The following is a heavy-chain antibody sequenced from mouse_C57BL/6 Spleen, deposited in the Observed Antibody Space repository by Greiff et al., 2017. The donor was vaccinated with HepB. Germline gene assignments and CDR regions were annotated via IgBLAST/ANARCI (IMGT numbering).Heavy chain of an antibody. V-gene: IGHV1-82*01. J-gene: IGHJ1*03. D-gene: IGHD1-1*01. CDR2: IYPGDGDT. CDR1: GYAFSSSW. Sequence: QVQLKESGPELVKPGASVKISCKASGYAFSSSWMNWVKQRPGKGLEWIGRIYPGDGDTNYNGKFKGKATLTADKSSSTAYMQLSSLTSEDSAVYFCARGYYGSDWYFDVWGTGTTVTVSS. CDR3: ARGYYGSDWYFDV.